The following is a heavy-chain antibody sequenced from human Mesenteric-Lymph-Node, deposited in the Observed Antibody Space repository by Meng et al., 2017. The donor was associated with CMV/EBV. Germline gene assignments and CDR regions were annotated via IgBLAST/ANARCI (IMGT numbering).Heavy chain of an antibody. J-gene: IGHJ6*02. Sequence: SETLSLTCAVYGGSFSGYYWSWIRQPPGKGLEWIGYIYYSGSTNYNPSLKSRVTISVDTSKNQFSLKLSSVTAADTAVYYCARAGSGDYYYYYGMDVWGQGTTVTVSS. CDR2: IYYSGST. V-gene: IGHV4-59*01. D-gene: IGHD1-1*01. CDR1: GGSFSGYY. CDR3: ARAGSGDYYYYYGMDV.